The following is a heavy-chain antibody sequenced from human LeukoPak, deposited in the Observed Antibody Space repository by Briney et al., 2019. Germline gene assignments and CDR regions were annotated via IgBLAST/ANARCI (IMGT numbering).Heavy chain of an antibody. CDR3: ARAGGDGLWEVFDY. J-gene: IGHJ4*02. Sequence: SETLSLTCTVSGGSISSYYWSWIRQPPGKGLEWIGYIYYSGSTNYNPSLKSRVTISVDTSKNQFSLKLSSVTAADTAVYYCARAGGDGLWEVFDYWGQGTLVTVSS. CDR2: IYYSGST. CDR1: GGSISSYY. V-gene: IGHV4-59*01. D-gene: IGHD5-24*01.